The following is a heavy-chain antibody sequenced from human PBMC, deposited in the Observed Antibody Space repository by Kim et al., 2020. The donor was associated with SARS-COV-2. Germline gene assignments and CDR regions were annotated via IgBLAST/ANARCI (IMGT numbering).Heavy chain of an antibody. CDR2: IYYSGST. J-gene: IGHJ3*02. Sequence: SETLSLTCTVSGGSISSGGYYWSWIRQHPGKGLEWIGYIYYSGSTYYNPSLKSRVTISVDTSKNQFALKLSSVTAADTAVYYCARGGGKQWTTEKGNAFDIWGQGTMVTVSS. CDR1: GGSISSGGYY. D-gene: IGHD2-15*01. V-gene: IGHV4-31*03. CDR3: ARGGGKQWTTEKGNAFDI.